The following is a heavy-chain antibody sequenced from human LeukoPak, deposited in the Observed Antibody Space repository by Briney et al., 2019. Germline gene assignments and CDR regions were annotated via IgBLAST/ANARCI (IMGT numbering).Heavy chain of an antibody. CDR3: ARAPLYGGLNWFDP. J-gene: IGHJ5*02. D-gene: IGHD5-12*01. CDR2: INHSGST. V-gene: IGHV4-39*07. CDR1: GGSIRSSYYY. Sequence: PSGTLSLTCTVSGGSIRSSYYYWGWIRQPPGKGLEWIGEINHSGSTNYNPSLKSRVTISVDTSKNQFSLKLSSVTAADTAVYYCARAPLYGGLNWFDPWGQGTLVTVSS.